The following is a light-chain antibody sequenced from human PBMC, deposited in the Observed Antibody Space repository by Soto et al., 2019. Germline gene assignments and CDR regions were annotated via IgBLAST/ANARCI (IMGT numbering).Light chain of an antibody. CDR2: GAS. CDR1: QSVSSNY. CDR3: QQYGSSPLH. V-gene: IGKV3-20*01. J-gene: IGKJ4*01. Sequence: ILVAQSPCTLSLSPGERATLSCRASQSVSSNYLAWYQQKPGQAPRLLIYGASSRATGIPDRFSGSGSGTDFTLTISRLEPEDFAVYYCQQYGSSPLHFGGGTKV.